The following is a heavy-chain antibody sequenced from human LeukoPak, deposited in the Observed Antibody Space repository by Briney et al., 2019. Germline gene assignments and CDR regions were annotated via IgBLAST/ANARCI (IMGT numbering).Heavy chain of an antibody. J-gene: IGHJ3*02. CDR1: GGSISSSSYY. V-gene: IGHV4-39*01. CDR2: IYYSGST. CDR3: ARLLGSRWDDAFDI. D-gene: IGHD1-26*01. Sequence: PETLSLTCTVSGGSISSSSYYWGWIRQPPGKGLEWIGSIYYSGSTYYNLSLKSRVTISVDTSKNQFSLKLSSVTAADTAVYYCARLLGSRWDDAFDIWGQGTMVTVSS.